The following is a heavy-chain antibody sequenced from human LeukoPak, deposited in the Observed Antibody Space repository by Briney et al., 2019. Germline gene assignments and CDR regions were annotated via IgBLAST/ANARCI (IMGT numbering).Heavy chain of an antibody. D-gene: IGHD6-19*01. CDR2: INPSGGST. V-gene: IGHV1-46*01. J-gene: IGHJ4*02. Sequence: WASVKVSCKASGYTFTSYYVHWVRQAPGQGLEWMGIINPSGGSTSYAQKFQGRVTMTRDTSTSTVYMELSSLRSEDTAVYYCARDDVQWLGTYYWGQGTLVTVSS. CDR3: ARDDVQWLGTYY. CDR1: GYTFTSYY.